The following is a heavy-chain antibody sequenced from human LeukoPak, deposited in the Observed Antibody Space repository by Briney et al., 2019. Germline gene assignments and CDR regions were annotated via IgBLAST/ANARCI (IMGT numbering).Heavy chain of an antibody. D-gene: IGHD3-16*02. J-gene: IGHJ5*02. Sequence: GASVKVSCKASGYTFTGYYMHWVRQAPGQGLEWMGWINPNSGGTNYAQKFQGRVTMTRNTSISTAYMELSSLRSEDTAVYYCARGGGFLGDWFDPWGQGTLVTVSS. V-gene: IGHV1-2*02. CDR1: GYTFTGYY. CDR2: INPNSGGT. CDR3: ARGGGFLGDWFDP.